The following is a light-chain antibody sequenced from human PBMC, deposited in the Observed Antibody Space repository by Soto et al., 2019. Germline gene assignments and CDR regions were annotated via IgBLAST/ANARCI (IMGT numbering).Light chain of an antibody. J-gene: IGLJ1*01. CDR1: DSNIGSNS. Sequence: QSVLTQPPSASGTAGQGVTISCSGGDSNIGSNSVYWYQHLPRRAPKLLIYYNNQRPSGVPDRFSGSRSGTSASLAIVGLRSEDEAVYYCAAWDASLSACVFGNGTKLTVL. CDR3: AAWDASLSACV. V-gene: IGLV1-47*02. CDR2: YNN.